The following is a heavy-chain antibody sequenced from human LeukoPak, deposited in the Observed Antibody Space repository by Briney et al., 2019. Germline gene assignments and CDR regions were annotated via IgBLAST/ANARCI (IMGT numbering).Heavy chain of an antibody. CDR3: ARDSLYSNYKWFDP. Sequence: SETLSLTCTVSGGSISSYYWSWIRQPPGKGLEWIGYIYYSGSTNYNPSLKSRVTISVDTSKNQFSLKLSSVTAADTAVYYCARDSLYSNYKWFDPWGQGTLVTVSS. V-gene: IGHV4-59*01. CDR2: IYYSGST. CDR1: GGSISSYY. J-gene: IGHJ5*02. D-gene: IGHD4-11*01.